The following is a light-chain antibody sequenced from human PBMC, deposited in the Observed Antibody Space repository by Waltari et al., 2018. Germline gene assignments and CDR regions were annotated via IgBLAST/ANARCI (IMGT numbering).Light chain of an antibody. Sequence: QLVLTQSPSASASLGASVKLTCPLSSGHSSNVIAWHQRQSEKGPRYLMKVNGDGSHVKGDDCADRFSGSGSGAERDLTISSVQSEDEADYYCQTGGHGSWVFGGGTKLTVL. J-gene: IGLJ3*02. CDR3: QTGGHGSWV. CDR1: SGHSSNV. V-gene: IGLV4-69*01. CDR2: VNGDGSH.